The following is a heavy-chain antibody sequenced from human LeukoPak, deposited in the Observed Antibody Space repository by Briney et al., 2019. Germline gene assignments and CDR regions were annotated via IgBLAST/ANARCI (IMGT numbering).Heavy chain of an antibody. CDR1: GFTFSYFW. CDR3: ARDFDGPRASDY. CDR2: INTDGSYS. V-gene: IGHV3-74*01. D-gene: IGHD4-17*01. Sequence: HPGGSLRLSCAASGFTFSYFWMHWFRQTPGKGLVWVSCINTDGSYSTYADSVKGRFTISRDSVRNTLYLQMNSLRAEDSAVYYCARDFDGPRASDYWGQGISVTVSS. J-gene: IGHJ4*02.